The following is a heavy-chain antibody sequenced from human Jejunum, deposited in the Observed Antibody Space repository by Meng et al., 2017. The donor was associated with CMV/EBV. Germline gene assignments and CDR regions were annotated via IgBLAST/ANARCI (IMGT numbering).Heavy chain of an antibody. CDR1: GGSFTTYY. Sequence: QVPLQESGPGLVKPSETLSLACTVSGGSFTTYYWSWIRQRAGKGLEWIGRIITSGSTNYNPSLRSRVIMSVDTSKNQFFLKLRSVTAADTAVYFCAKGYGNSFEYWGQGSLVTVSS. V-gene: IGHV4-4*07. CDR2: IITSGST. D-gene: IGHD3-16*01. CDR3: AKGYGNSFEY. J-gene: IGHJ4*02.